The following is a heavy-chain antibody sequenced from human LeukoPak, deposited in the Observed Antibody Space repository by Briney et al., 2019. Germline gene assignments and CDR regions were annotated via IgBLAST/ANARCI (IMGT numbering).Heavy chain of an antibody. J-gene: IGHJ4*02. Sequence: PSETLSLTCTVSGGSISSGSYYWSWIRQPAGKGLEWIGRIYTSGSTNYNPSLKSRVTISVDTSKNQFSLKLSSVTAADTAVYYCARTYSSSPPREFDYWGQGTLVTVSS. CDR3: ARTYSSSPPREFDY. D-gene: IGHD6-6*01. V-gene: IGHV4-61*02. CDR1: GGSISSGSYY. CDR2: IYTSGST.